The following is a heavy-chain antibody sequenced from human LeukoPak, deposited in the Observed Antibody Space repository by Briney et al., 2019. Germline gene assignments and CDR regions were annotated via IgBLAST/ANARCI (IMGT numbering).Heavy chain of an antibody. CDR2: INHSGST. J-gene: IGHJ4*02. D-gene: IGHD5-12*01. Sequence: SETLSLTCAVYGGSFSGYYWSWIRQPPGKGLEWIGEINHSGSTNYNPSLKSRVTISVDTSKNQFSLKLSSVTAADTAVYYCARHDSGYELDWGQGTLVTVSS. CDR3: ARHDSGYELD. V-gene: IGHV4-34*01. CDR1: GGSFSGYY.